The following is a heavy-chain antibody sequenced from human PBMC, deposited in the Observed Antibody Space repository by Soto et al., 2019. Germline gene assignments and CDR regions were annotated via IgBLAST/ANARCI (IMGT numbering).Heavy chain of an antibody. CDR2: ISSSSSYI. J-gene: IGHJ5*02. CDR3: ARGAGAGNWFDP. V-gene: IGHV3-21*01. Sequence: GGSLRLSCAASGFTFSSYSMNWVRQAPGKGLEWVSSISSSSSYIYYADSVKGRFTISRDNAKNSLYLQMNSLRAEDTAVYYCARGAGAGNWFDPWGQGTLVTVSS. CDR1: GFTFSSYS.